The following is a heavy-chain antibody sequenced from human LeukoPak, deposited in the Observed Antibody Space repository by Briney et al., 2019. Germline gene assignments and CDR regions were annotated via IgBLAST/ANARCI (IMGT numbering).Heavy chain of an antibody. Sequence: ASVKVSCKASGYTFTTYAMHWVRQAPGQRLEWMGWINAGNGNTKYSQKFQARVTITRDTSASTAYMELSSLRSEDTAVYYCAREEGATPTLDYWGQGTLVTVSS. V-gene: IGHV1-3*01. D-gene: IGHD1-26*01. CDR1: GYTFTTYA. CDR3: AREEGATPTLDY. J-gene: IGHJ4*02. CDR2: INAGNGNT.